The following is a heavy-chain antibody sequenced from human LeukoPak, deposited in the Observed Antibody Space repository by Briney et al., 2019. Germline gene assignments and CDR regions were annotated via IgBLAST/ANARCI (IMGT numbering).Heavy chain of an antibody. CDR3: AKDRDGYNRAFDY. J-gene: IGHJ4*02. Sequence: PGGSLRLSCAASGFTFNSYGVHWVRQAPGKGLEWVAVISHDGSNKYYADSVKGRFTISRDNSKNTLYLQMNSLKAEDTAVYYCAKDRDGYNRAFDYWGQGTLVTVSS. D-gene: IGHD5-24*01. CDR1: GFTFNSYG. CDR2: ISHDGSNK. V-gene: IGHV3-30*18.